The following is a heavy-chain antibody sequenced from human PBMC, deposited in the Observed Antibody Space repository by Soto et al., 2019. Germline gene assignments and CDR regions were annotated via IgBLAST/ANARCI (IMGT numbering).Heavy chain of an antibody. Sequence: SETLSLTCTVSGDSITTSHYYWAWIRQPPGKGLEWIGSIYRSGNTYYNPSLKSRVSMSVDTSKNQFSLKLSSVTAADTAVYYCARPGYYDDSGYWRSPFDFWGQGTMVTVSS. D-gene: IGHD3-22*01. J-gene: IGHJ3*01. CDR2: IYRSGNT. V-gene: IGHV4-39*01. CDR1: GDSITTSHYY. CDR3: ARPGYYDDSGYWRSPFDF.